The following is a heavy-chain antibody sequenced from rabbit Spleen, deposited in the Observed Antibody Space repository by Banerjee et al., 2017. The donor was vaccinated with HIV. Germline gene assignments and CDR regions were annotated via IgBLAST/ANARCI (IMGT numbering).Heavy chain of an antibody. CDR1: GFSFSDKA. J-gene: IGHJ4*01. CDR2: INAVTGRA. Sequence: QEQLVESGGGLVQPGGSLKLSCTASGFSFSDKAVMCWVRQAPGKGLEWIACINAVTGRAVYASWAKGRFSVTRSTSLNTVTLQVNSLTVADTATYLCARGDNYFRFNLWGPGTLVTVS. V-gene: IGHV1S47*01. CDR3: ARGDNYFRFNL. D-gene: IGHD2-1*01.